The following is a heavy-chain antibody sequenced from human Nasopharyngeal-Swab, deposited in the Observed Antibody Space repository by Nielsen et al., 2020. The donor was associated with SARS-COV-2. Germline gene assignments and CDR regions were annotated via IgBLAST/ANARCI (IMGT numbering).Heavy chain of an antibody. V-gene: IGHV1-2*04. J-gene: IGHJ4*02. D-gene: IGHD2-8*01. CDR2: INHNSGGT. Sequence: ASVKVSCKASGYTFTGYYMHWVRQAPGQGLEWMGWINHNSGGTNYAQKFQGWVTMTRDTSISTAYMELSRLRSDDTAVYYCARGERGYCTNGVCFFYWGQGTLVTVSS. CDR1: GYTFTGYY. CDR3: ARGERGYCTNGVCFFY.